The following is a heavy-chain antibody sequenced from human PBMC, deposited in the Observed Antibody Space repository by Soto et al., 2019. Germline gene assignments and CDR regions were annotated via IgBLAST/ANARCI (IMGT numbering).Heavy chain of an antibody. J-gene: IGHJ4*02. Sequence: PSETLSLTCAVYGGSFSGYYWSWIRQPPGKGLEWIGEINHSGSTNYNPSLKSRVTISVDNAKNSLYLQMNSLRAEDTAVYYCARDPTTVTTDYWGQGTLVTVSS. V-gene: IGHV4-34*01. CDR2: INHSGST. D-gene: IGHD4-17*01. CDR1: GGSFSGYY. CDR3: ARDPTTVTTDY.